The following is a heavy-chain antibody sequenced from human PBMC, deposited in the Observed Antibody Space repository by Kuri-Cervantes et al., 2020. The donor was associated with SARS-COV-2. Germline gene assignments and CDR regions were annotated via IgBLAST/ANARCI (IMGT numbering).Heavy chain of an antibody. CDR3: ARVREGDSSPLHFDY. Sequence: ASVKVSCKASGYTFTDYYMHWVRQAPGQGLEWMGWINPNSGGTDYAQKFQGRVTMTRDTSISTAYMELSRLRSDDTAVYYCARVREGDSSPLHFDYWGQGTLVTVSS. J-gene: IGHJ4*02. CDR1: GYTFTDYY. D-gene: IGHD6-13*01. CDR2: INPNSGGT. V-gene: IGHV1-2*02.